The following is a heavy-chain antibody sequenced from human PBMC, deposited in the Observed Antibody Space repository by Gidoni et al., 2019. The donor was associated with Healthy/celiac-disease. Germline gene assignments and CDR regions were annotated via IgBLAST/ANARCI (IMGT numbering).Heavy chain of an antibody. CDR1: GYTLTELS. CDR2: FDPEDGET. V-gene: IGHV1-24*01. Sequence: QVPLVLSGAEVKKPGAPVKVSCTVSGYTLTELSMHWVRQAPGKGLEWMGGFDPEDGETIYAQKFQGRVTMTEDTSTDTAYMELSSLRSDDTAVYYCATMGSSSWGYFDYWGQGTLVTVSS. D-gene: IGHD6-13*01. CDR3: ATMGSSSWGYFDY. J-gene: IGHJ4*02.